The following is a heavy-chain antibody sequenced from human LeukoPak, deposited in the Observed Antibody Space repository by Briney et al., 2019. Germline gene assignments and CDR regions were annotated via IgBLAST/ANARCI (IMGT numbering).Heavy chain of an antibody. CDR3: ASAKLLWFGESRFDWFDP. D-gene: IGHD3-10*01. CDR1: GFTFSSYA. J-gene: IGHJ5*02. V-gene: IGHV3-30-3*01. CDR2: ISYDGSNK. Sequence: GGSLRLSCAASGFTFSSYAMHWVRQAPGKGLEWVAVISYDGSNKYYADSVKGRFTISRDNSKNTLYLQMNSLRSEDTAVYYCASAKLLWFGESRFDWFDPWGQGTLVTVSS.